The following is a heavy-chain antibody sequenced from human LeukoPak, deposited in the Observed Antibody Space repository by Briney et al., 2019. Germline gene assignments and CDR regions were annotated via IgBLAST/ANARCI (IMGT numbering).Heavy chain of an antibody. CDR2: INHSGNP. CDR1: GGSFSGYY. Sequence: SETLSLTCTVSGGSFSGYYWRWIRQPPGKGLEWIGEINHSGNPNYNPSLKSRLTISVDTSRNQLSLKLSSVTAADTGVYYCARVLTHWGQGTLVTVSS. CDR3: ARVLTH. V-gene: IGHV4-34*01. J-gene: IGHJ4*02. D-gene: IGHD2-8*02.